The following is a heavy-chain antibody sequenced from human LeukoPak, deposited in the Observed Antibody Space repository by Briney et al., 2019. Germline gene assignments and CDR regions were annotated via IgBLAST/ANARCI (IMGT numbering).Heavy chain of an antibody. CDR3: ARVRGSSSRGFYFDY. CDR2: IYYSGST. D-gene: IGHD6-13*01. CDR1: GGSISSYY. J-gene: IGHJ4*02. Sequence: SETLSLTCTVSGGSISSYYWSWIRQPPGKGLEWIGYIYYSGSTNYNPSLKSRVTISVDTSKNQFSLKLSSVTAADTAIHYCARVRGSSSRGFYFDYWGQGTLVTVSS. V-gene: IGHV4-59*08.